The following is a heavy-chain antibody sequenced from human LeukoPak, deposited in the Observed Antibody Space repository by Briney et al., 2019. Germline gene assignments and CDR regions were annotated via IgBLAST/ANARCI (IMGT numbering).Heavy chain of an antibody. CDR1: GYTLTELS. Sequence: ASVKVSCKVSGYTLTELSMHWVRQAPGKGLEWMGGFDPEDGETIYAQKFQGRVTMTEDTSTDTAYMELSSLRSEDTAVYYCATGVLRFLEWLPLFDYWGQGTLVTVSS. D-gene: IGHD3-3*01. J-gene: IGHJ4*02. V-gene: IGHV1-24*01. CDR3: ATGVLRFLEWLPLFDY. CDR2: FDPEDGET.